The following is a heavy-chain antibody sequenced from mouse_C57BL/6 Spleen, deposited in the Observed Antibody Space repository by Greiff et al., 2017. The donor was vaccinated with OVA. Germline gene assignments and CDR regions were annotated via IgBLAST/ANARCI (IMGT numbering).Heavy chain of an antibody. CDR2: IDPSDSYT. CDR1: GYTFTSYW. J-gene: IGHJ4*01. CDR3: ARWYYGSSYAMDY. D-gene: IGHD1-1*01. V-gene: IGHV1-50*01. Sequence: QVQLQQPGAELVKPGASVKLSCKASGYTFTSYWMQWVKQRPGQGLEWIGEIDPSDSYTNYNQKFTGKATLTVDTSSSTAYMQRSSLTSEDSAVYYCARWYYGSSYAMDYWGQGTSVTVSS.